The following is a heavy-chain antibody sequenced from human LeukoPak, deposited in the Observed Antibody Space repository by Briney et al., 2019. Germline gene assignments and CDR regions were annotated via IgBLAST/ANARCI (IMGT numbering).Heavy chain of an antibody. CDR2: IYYSGST. D-gene: IGHD3-3*01. J-gene: IGHJ4*02. Sequence: SETLSLTCAVYGGSFSGYYWSWIRQPPGKGLEWIGYIYYSGSTNYNPSLRSRVTISIDTSKNQFSMKLRSVTAADTAVYYCARADGTFGVVRIDYWGQGTLITVSS. CDR3: ARADGTFGVVRIDY. CDR1: GGSFSGYY. V-gene: IGHV4-59*01.